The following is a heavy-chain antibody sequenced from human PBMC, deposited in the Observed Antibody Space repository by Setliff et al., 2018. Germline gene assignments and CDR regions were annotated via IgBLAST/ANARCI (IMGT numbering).Heavy chain of an antibody. CDR1: GYTFTSYD. CDR2: MNPISGNT. J-gene: IGHJ6*03. CDR3: ARVKVIVGATPRTYYMDV. V-gene: IGHV1-8*03. D-gene: IGHD1-26*01. Sequence: ASVKVSCKASGYTFTSYDINWVRQATGQGLEWMGWMNPISGNTGYAQKFQGRVTITRNTSISTAYMELSSLRSEDTAVYYCARVKVIVGATPRTYYMDVWGKGTTVTVSS.